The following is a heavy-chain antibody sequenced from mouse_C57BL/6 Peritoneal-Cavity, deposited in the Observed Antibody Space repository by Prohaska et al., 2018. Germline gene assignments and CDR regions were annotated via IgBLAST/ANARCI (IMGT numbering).Heavy chain of an antibody. CDR3: MRYGNYWYFDV. D-gene: IGHD2-1*01. J-gene: IGHJ1*03. V-gene: IGHV11-2*01. CDR1: GFTFSGFW. CDR2: INSDGSVI. Sequence: EVQLLETGGGLVQPGGSRGLSCEGSGFTFSGFWMSWVRQTPGKTLAWIGDINSDGSVINYAPAIKDRFTSFRDNDKSTLYRQMSNVRSEDTATYFCMRYGNYWYFDVWGTGTTVTVSS.